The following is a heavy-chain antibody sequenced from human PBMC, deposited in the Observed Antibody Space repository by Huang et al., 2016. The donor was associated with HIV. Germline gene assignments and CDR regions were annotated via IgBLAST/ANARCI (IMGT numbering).Heavy chain of an antibody. J-gene: IGHJ3*02. CDR3: AKAMFTSSRFAFNI. Sequence: EVQLLESGGGLVQPGGSLRPSCAASGFTFSNYAMGWVRQAPGNGVEWVSTCSANSDTTYYPGSVKGRFTISRDNSKNTLYLQMSGLRAEDAAIHYCAKAMFTSSRFAFNIWGLGTMVTVSS. CDR1: GFTFSNYA. CDR2: CSANSDTT. V-gene: IGHV3-23*01. D-gene: IGHD2-2*01.